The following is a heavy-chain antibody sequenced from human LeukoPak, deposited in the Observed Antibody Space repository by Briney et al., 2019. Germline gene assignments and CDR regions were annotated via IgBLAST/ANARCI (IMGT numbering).Heavy chain of an antibody. CDR1: GFTFSNYG. CDR3: ARDSGYSTKWTVGY. Sequence: PGGSLRLSCAASGFTFSNYGMHWVRQAPGKGLEWVALISYDGSNKYYADSVRGRFSISRDNSKNTLYLQMNSLRGADAAVYYCARDSGYSTKWTVGYWGQGTLVTVSS. V-gene: IGHV3-30*03. J-gene: IGHJ4*02. CDR2: ISYDGSNK. D-gene: IGHD1-26*01.